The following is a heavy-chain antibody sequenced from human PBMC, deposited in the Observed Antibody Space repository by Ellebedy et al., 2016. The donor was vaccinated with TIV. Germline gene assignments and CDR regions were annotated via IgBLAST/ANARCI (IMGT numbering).Heavy chain of an antibody. CDR2: VSPNTGDA. CDR1: GYTFINYD. CDR3: ARELGGTCYFDY. Sequence: ASVKVSCKASGYTFINYDINWVRRATGQGLEWMGWVSPNTGDAGYAQKFQGRVTFTRDTSISTAYMELSSLISEDTAVYYCARELGGTCYFDYWGQGTLVTVSS. D-gene: IGHD1-7*01. V-gene: IGHV1-8*03. J-gene: IGHJ4*02.